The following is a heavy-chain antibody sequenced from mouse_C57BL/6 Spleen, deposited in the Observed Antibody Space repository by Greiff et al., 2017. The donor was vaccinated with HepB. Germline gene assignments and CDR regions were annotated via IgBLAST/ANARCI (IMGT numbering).Heavy chain of an antibody. Sequence: VQLQQSGAELVKPGASVKLSCKASGYTFTSYWMHWVKQRPGRGLEWIGRIDPNSGGTKYNEKFKSKATLTVDKPSSTAYMQLSSLTSEDSAVYYCARSTTVVANGAFFDYWGQGTTLTVSS. CDR3: ARSTTVVANGAFFDY. J-gene: IGHJ2*01. CDR1: GYTFTSYW. D-gene: IGHD1-1*01. CDR2: IDPNSGGT. V-gene: IGHV1-72*01.